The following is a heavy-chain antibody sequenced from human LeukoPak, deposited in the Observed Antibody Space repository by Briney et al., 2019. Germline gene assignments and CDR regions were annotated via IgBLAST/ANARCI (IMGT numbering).Heavy chain of an antibody. Sequence: ASVKVSCKASGYTFIGYYMHWVRQAPGQGLEWMGWIDPNSGGTNYAQKFQGRVTMTRDTSISTAYMELSRLRSDDTAVYYCARGAGPFHGSGSYQNNWFDPWGQGTLVTVSS. CDR1: GYTFIGYY. CDR3: ARGAGPFHGSGSYQNNWFDP. D-gene: IGHD3-10*01. CDR2: IDPNSGGT. V-gene: IGHV1-2*02. J-gene: IGHJ5*02.